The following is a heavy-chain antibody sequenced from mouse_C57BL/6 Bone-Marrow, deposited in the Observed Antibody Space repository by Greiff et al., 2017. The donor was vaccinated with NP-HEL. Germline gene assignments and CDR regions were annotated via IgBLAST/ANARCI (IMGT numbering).Heavy chain of an antibody. CDR3: ARGGNNYFDY. CDR2: INPSSGYT. CDR1: GYTFTSYT. D-gene: IGHD1-1*02. J-gene: IGHJ2*01. Sequence: VQLQQSGAELARPGASVKMSCKASGYTFTSYTMHWVNQRPGQGLEWIGYINPSSGYTKYNQKFKDKATLTADKSSSTAYMQLSSLTSEDSAVYYCARGGNNYFDYWGQGTTLTVSS. V-gene: IGHV1-4*01.